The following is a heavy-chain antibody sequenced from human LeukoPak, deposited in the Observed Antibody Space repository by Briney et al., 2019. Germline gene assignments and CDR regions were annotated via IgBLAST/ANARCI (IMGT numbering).Heavy chain of an antibody. Sequence: SETLSLTCTVSGGSISDYYRGWIWQPPGKGLEWIGYFYNSGSSTYNPSLKSRVTISVDTSKEQFSLKVNSVTAADTAVYYCARDPPDTTGAAFDIWGQGTMVTVSS. CDR1: GGSISDYY. J-gene: IGHJ3*02. CDR2: FYNSGSS. V-gene: IGHV4-59*01. D-gene: IGHD1-1*01. CDR3: ARDPPDTTGAAFDI.